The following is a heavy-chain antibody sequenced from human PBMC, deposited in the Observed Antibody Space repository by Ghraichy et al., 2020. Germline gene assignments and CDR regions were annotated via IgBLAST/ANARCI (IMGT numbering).Heavy chain of an antibody. Sequence: LSLTCAASGFTFRSYAMSWVRQAPVKGLEWVSAISGSGVSTYYADSVKGRFTISRDNSKNTLYLQMNSLRAEDTAVYYCAKVNPELELRGYFDYWGQGTLVTVSS. D-gene: IGHD1-7*01. CDR2: ISGSGVST. CDR1: GFTFRSYA. V-gene: IGHV3-23*01. J-gene: IGHJ4*02. CDR3: AKVNPELELRGYFDY.